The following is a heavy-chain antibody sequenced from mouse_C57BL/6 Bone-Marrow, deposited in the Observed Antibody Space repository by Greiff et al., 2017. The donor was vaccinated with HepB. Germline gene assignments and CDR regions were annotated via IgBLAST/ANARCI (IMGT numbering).Heavy chain of an antibody. V-gene: IGHV1-55*01. CDR2: IYPGSGST. Sequence: QVQLQQPGAELVKPGASVKMSCKASGYTFTSYWITWVKQRPGQGLEWIGDIYPGSGSTNYNEKFKSKATLTVDTSSSTAYMQLSSLTSEDSAVYYCARWGTTVVVYWYFDVWGTGTTVTVSS. J-gene: IGHJ1*03. D-gene: IGHD1-1*01. CDR3: ARWGTTVVVYWYFDV. CDR1: GYTFTSYW.